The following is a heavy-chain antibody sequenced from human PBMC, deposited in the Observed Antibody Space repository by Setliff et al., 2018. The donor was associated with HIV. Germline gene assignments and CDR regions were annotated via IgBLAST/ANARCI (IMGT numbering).Heavy chain of an antibody. CDR3: AKDYFSGYDFRYFFDY. D-gene: IGHD5-12*01. Sequence: GGSLRLSCAASGFTFSGDWMNWVRQAPGKGLEWVSVVSYDGSRTLYADSVKGRFTISRDNSKNTLALQMTSLRVEDTAAYYCAKDYFSGYDFRYFFDYWGQGALVTVSS. V-gene: IGHV3-30*18. J-gene: IGHJ4*02. CDR1: GFTFSGDW. CDR2: VSYDGSRT.